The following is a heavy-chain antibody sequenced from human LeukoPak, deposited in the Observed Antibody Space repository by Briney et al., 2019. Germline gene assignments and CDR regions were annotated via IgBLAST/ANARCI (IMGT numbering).Heavy chain of an antibody. CDR2: IGGSGGDS. J-gene: IGHJ4*02. D-gene: IGHD6-19*01. V-gene: IGHV3-23*01. CDR3: ARDLGYSSGWCLLDY. Sequence: HPGGSLRLSCAASGFTFSSYAMSWVRQAPGKGLEWVSAIGGSGGDSYYADSVKGRFTISRDNSKNTLYLQMNSLRAEDTAVYYCARDLGYSSGWCLLDYWGQGTLVTVSS. CDR1: GFTFSSYA.